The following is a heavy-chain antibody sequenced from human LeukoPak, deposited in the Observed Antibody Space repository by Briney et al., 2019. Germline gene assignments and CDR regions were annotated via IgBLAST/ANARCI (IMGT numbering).Heavy chain of an antibody. Sequence: GGSLRLSCAASGFTFTNAWMSWVRQAPGKGLEWVGRVKNEPDGGTTDYAAPVKGRFTISRDDSKNTLYLQMNSLKTEDTAVYYCTTDGVGVEGATYDNWGQGTLVSVSS. J-gene: IGHJ4*02. D-gene: IGHD1-26*01. CDR2: VKNEPDGGTT. CDR3: TTDGVGVEGATYDN. V-gene: IGHV3-15*01. CDR1: GFTFTNAW.